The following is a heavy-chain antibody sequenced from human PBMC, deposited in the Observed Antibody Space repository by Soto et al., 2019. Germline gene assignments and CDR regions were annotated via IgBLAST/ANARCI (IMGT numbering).Heavy chain of an antibody. CDR1: GYTFTSYY. Sequence: ASVKVSCKASGYTFTSYYMHCVRQAPGQGLEWMGIINPSGGSTSYAQKFQGRVTMTRDTSTSTVYMELSSLRSEDTAVYYCARDLGLDFLSSSWSPYYYGMDVWGQGTTVTVSS. J-gene: IGHJ6*02. V-gene: IGHV1-46*01. CDR3: ARDLGLDFLSSSWSPYYYGMDV. CDR2: INPSGGST. D-gene: IGHD6-13*01.